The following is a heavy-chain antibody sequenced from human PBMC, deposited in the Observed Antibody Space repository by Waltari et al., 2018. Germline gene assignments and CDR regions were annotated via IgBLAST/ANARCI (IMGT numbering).Heavy chain of an antibody. CDR3: ARDQGPAGYNWFDH. D-gene: IGHD3-10*01. CDR1: GFIFGSFE. J-gene: IGHJ5*02. CDR2: ISRAARTI. Sequence: EVQLVESGGASVQPGGSLRLYCAASGFIFGSFEMNWVRQAPGKGPEWFSYISRAARTIYYADSVKGRFTISRDNAKNVLYLQMNSLRAEDSGVYYCARDQGPAGYNWFDHWGQGTLVTVSS. V-gene: IGHV3-48*03.